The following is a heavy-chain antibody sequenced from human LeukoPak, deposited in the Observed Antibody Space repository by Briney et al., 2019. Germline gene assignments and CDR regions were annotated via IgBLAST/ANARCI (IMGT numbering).Heavy chain of an antibody. D-gene: IGHD1-14*01. CDR2: LYSDGNT. J-gene: IGHJ4*02. CDR3: ARGVEPLAANTLAY. Sequence: GGSLRLSCAASGFTFSDYYMSWIRQAPGKGLEWVSVLYSDGNTKYADSVQGRFTISRDNSKNTLYLEMNSLSPDDTAVYYCARGVEPLAANTLAYWGQGTLVTVSS. V-gene: IGHV3-53*01. CDR1: GFTFSDYY.